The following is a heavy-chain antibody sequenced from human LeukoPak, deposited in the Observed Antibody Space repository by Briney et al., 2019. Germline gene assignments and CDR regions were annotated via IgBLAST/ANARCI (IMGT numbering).Heavy chain of an antibody. J-gene: IGHJ6*02. CDR2: IIPILGIA. CDR1: GFTFSSYA. CDR3: ARDSPPEDNGYLYYYGMDV. D-gene: IGHD3-22*01. Sequence: PGGSLRLSCAASGFTFSSYAISWVRQAPGQGLEWMGRIIPILGIANYAQKFQGRVTITADKSTSTAYMELSSLRSEDTAVYYCARDSPPEDNGYLYYYGMDVWGQGTTVTVSS. V-gene: IGHV1-69*04.